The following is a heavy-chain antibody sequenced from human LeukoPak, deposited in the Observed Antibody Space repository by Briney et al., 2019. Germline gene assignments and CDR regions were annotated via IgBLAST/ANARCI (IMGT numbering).Heavy chain of an antibody. V-gene: IGHV1-46*01. CDR2: INPSGGST. J-gene: IGHJ6*02. CDR1: GGTFSSYA. CDR3: ARVHGGYDYGSYGMDV. D-gene: IGHD5-12*01. Sequence: ASVKVSCKASGGTFSSYAISWVRQAPGQGLEWMGMINPSGGSTSYAQKFQGRVTMTRDTSTSTVYMELSSLRSEDTAVYYCARVHGGYDYGSYGMDVWGLGTTVTVSS.